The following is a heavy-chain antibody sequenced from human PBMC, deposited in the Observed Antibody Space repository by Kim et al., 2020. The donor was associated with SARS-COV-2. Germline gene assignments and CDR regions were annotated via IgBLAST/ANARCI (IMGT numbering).Heavy chain of an antibody. J-gene: IGHJ4*02. Sequence: GGSLRLSCAASGFTFSSFAMAWVRQAPGRGLEWVSFIASYGVTTYYADSVKGRITISRDDSKNTVYLQMNSLRVEDTALYXWAKCSYYDSGSLDYWGQGTPVTVST. CDR3: AKCSYYDSGSLDY. D-gene: IGHD3-10*01. CDR2: IASYGVTT. CDR1: GFTFSSFA. V-gene: IGHV3-23*01.